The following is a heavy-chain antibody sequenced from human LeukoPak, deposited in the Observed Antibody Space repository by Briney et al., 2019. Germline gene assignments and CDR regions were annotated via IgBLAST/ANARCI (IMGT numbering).Heavy chain of an antibody. CDR1: GYTFTSYG. V-gene: IGHV1-18*01. D-gene: IGHD3-22*01. CDR3: ARWTSADSSGPRFDY. CDR2: ISAYNGNT. Sequence: GASVKVSCKASGYTFTSYGISWVRQAPGQGLEWMGWISAYNGNTNYAQKLQGRVTMTTDTSTSTAYMELRSLRSDDTAVYYCARWTSADSSGPRFDYWGQGTLVTVSS. J-gene: IGHJ4*02.